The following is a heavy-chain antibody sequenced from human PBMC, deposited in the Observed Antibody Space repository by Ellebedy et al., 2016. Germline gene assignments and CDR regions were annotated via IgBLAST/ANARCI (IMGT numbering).Heavy chain of an antibody. D-gene: IGHD4/OR15-4a*01. J-gene: IGHJ3*02. Sequence: SETLSLTCIVSDDSIPDNYWSWIRQLPGKEPDYIGYIYYTGITNYNPSLMGRATISIDTSTKQLSLKLTSVTAADTAVYFCARTARVPDMWGQGTLVTVSS. V-gene: IGHV4-59*01. CDR2: IYYTGIT. CDR1: DDSIPDNY. CDR3: ARTARVPDM.